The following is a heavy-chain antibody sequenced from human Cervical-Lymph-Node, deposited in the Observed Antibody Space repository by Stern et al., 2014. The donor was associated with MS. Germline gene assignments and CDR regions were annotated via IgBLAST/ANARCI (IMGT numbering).Heavy chain of an antibody. V-gene: IGHV3-30-3*01. D-gene: IGHD3-10*01. Sequence: LQLVESGGGEVQPGRSLRLSCVSSGFTFSTSAMHWVRQAPGTGLEWVAFVSYDGTQRNSTDSVKARFTISRDNSNNTLYLHMNSLRDEDTAVYFCARGGRGVGLEYWGQGALVTVSA. CDR3: ARGGRGVGLEY. J-gene: IGHJ4*02. CDR1: GFTFSTSA. CDR2: VSYDGTQR.